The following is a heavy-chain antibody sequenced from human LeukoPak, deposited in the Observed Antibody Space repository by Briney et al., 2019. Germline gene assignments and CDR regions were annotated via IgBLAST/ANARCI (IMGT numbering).Heavy chain of an antibody. CDR1: GGTFSSYA. D-gene: IGHD5-18*01. Sequence: SSVKVSCKASGGTFSSYAISWVRQAPGQGLEWMGGTIPFFGTANFAQKFQGRVTITADESTSTAYMELSSLRSEDMAVYYCALLDTAMVPIAEYFHRWGQGTLVTVSS. CDR3: ALLDTAMVPIAEYFHR. J-gene: IGHJ1*01. V-gene: IGHV1-69*13. CDR2: TIPFFGTA.